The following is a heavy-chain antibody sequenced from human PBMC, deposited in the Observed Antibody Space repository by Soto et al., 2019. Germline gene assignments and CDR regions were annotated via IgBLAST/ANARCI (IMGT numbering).Heavy chain of an antibody. V-gene: IGHV3-30-3*01. CDR2: ISYDGSNK. CDR1: GFTFSSYP. J-gene: IGHJ6*02. CDR3: ARDIQQWQNDDYYYGMDV. Sequence: PGGSLRLSCAASGFTFSSYPMHWVRQAPGKGLEWVAVISYDGSNKYYADSVKGRFTISRDNSKNTLYLQMNSLRAEDTAVYYCARDIQQWQNDDYYYGMDVWGQGTTVTVSS. D-gene: IGHD6-19*01.